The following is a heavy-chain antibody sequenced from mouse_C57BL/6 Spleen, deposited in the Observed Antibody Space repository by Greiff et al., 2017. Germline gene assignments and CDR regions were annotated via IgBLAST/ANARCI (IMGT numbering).Heavy chain of an antibody. Sequence: VQLQQSGAELVKPGASVKLSCTASGSTFNDYFMHWVKQRPDQGLEWIGGIDPENGKTNYPPNFQGKATRTADTSSNTAYLQLSSLTCKDTAVYYCARSGGVVADCDYWGQGTTLTVSS. J-gene: IGHJ2*01. D-gene: IGHD1-1*01. CDR3: ARSGGVVADCDY. V-gene: IGHV14-2*01. CDR1: GSTFNDYF. CDR2: IDPENGKT.